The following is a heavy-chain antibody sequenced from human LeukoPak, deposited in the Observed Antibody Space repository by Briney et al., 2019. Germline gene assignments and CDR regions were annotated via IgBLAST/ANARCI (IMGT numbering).Heavy chain of an antibody. CDR3: ARFVWFGEFRGMDV. Sequence: GGSLRLSCAASGFTFSSYDMHWVRQATVKGLEWVSAIGTAGDTYYPGSVKGRFTISRENAKNSLYLQMNSLRAGDTAVYYCARFVWFGEFRGMDVWGQGTTVTVSS. J-gene: IGHJ6*02. CDR2: IGTAGDT. D-gene: IGHD3-10*01. CDR1: GFTFSSYD. V-gene: IGHV3-13*01.